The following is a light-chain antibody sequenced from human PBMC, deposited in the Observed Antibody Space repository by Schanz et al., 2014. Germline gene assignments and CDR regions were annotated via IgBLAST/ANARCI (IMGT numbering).Light chain of an antibody. J-gene: IGLJ3*02. CDR3: SSYADKKAV. Sequence: QSALTQPPSASGSPGQSVTISCTGTSSDVGGYNFVSWYQQHPGKAPKLMIYEVSKRPSGVPDRFSGSKSDNTASLTVSGLQAEDEADYYCSSYADKKAVFGGGTKLTVL. CDR2: EVS. V-gene: IGLV2-8*01. CDR1: SSDVGGYNF.